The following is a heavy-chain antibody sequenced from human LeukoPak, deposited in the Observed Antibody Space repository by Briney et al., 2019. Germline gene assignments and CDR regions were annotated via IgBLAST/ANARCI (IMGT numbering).Heavy chain of an antibody. V-gene: IGHV3-30*18. D-gene: IGHD3-16*01. CDR2: ISHDGSKK. J-gene: IGHJ3*02. CDR1: GFTFSSYG. Sequence: GRSLRLSCAASGFTFSSYGMHWVRQAPGKGLEWLAAISHDGSKKYYADSVNGRLTISRDNSKNTLWLQMNSLRAEDTAVYYCAKWDYAGMTRAFDIWGQGTLVTFSS. CDR3: AKWDYAGMTRAFDI.